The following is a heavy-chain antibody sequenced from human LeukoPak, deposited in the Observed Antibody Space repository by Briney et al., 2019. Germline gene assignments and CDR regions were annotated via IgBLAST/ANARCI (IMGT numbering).Heavy chain of an antibody. Sequence: PGGSLRLSCAASGFIFSSYNMNWVRQAPGKGLEWVSSISSRSRDVYYADSVKGRFTISRDNTKSSLFLQMDSLRAEDTAVYYCAKSPEPYDILTGYLPWGQGTLVTVSS. V-gene: IGHV3-21*06. CDR3: AKSPEPYDILTGYLP. J-gene: IGHJ5*02. CDR1: GFIFSSYN. D-gene: IGHD3-9*01. CDR2: ISSRSRDV.